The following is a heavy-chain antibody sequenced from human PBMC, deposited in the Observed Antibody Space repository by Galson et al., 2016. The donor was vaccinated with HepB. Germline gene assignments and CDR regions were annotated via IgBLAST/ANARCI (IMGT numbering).Heavy chain of an antibody. CDR1: DDSINRSNYY. V-gene: IGHV4-39*01. J-gene: IGHJ4*02. D-gene: IGHD6-19*01. CDR3: TSLGGSGWGGY. CDR2: IYYTGTT. Sequence: SETLSLTCTVSDDSINRSNYYWGWIRQAPGKGLEWIGSIYYTGTTYYNPSLKSRVTISLETSKNQFSLRLSSVSAADTAIYYCTSLGGSGWGGYWGQGALVTVSS.